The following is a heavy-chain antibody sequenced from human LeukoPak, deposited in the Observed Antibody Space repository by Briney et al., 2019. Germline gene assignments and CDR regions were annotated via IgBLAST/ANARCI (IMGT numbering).Heavy chain of an antibody. Sequence: GASVKVSCKASGYTFTSYGISWVRQAPGQWLEWMGWISAYNGNTNYAQKLQGRVTMTTDTSTSTAYMELRSLRSDDTAVYYCARVVPAVESTSDYFDYWGQGTLVTVSS. J-gene: IGHJ4*02. CDR2: ISAYNGNT. D-gene: IGHD2-2*01. V-gene: IGHV1-18*01. CDR1: GYTFTSYG. CDR3: ARVVPAVESTSDYFDY.